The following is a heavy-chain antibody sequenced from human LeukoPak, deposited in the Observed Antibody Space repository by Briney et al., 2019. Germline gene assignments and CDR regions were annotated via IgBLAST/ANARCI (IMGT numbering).Heavy chain of an antibody. J-gene: IGHJ5*02. CDR2: IYYSGST. D-gene: IGHD3/OR15-3a*01. Sequence: PSETLSLTCTVSGGSISSYYWSWIRQPPGKGLEGIGYIYYSGSTNYNPSLKSRVTISVDTSKNQFSLKLSSVTAADTAGYYCAGVTVPYDFWTGFDPWGQGTLVTVSS. V-gene: IGHV4-59*01. CDR1: GGSISSYY. CDR3: AGVTVPYDFWTGFDP.